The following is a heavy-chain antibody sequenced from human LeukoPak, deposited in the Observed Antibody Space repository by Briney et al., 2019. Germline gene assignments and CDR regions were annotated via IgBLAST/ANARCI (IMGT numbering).Heavy chain of an antibody. Sequence: PGGSLRLSCAASGFTFSNYWMTWVRQAPGKGLEWVSAISGSGGSTYYADSVKGRFTISRDNSKNTLYLQMNSLRAEDTAVYYCAKVRGDGMDVWGQGTTVTVSS. CDR3: AKVRGDGMDV. J-gene: IGHJ6*02. CDR2: ISGSGGST. V-gene: IGHV3-23*01. CDR1: GFTFSNYW.